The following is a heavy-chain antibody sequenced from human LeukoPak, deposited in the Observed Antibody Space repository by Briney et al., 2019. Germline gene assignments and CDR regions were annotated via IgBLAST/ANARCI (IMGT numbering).Heavy chain of an antibody. CDR1: GFTFSSYD. V-gene: IGHV3-13*04. CDR2: IGTAGDT. J-gene: IGHJ3*02. Sequence: GGSLRLSCAASGFTFSSYDMHWVRQGTGKGLEWVSAIGTAGDTYYPGSVKGRFTTSRENAKNSLYLQMNSLRVGDTAVYYCARGRGWGTFDIWGQGAMVTVSS. D-gene: IGHD3-10*01. CDR3: ARGRGWGTFDI.